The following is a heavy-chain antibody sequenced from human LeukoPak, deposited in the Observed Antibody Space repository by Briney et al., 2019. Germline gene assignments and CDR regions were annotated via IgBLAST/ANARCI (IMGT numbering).Heavy chain of an antibody. CDR3: ARRLVDSGASQVSDD. Sequence: SETLSLTCAASSGSFSGYYWSWIRQPPGKGLEWIGEINDSGSVNCNPSLKNRVTLSVDTSKNQFSLRLSSVAAADTAVYYCARRLVDSGASQVSDDWGQGTLVTVSS. D-gene: IGHD2-15*01. V-gene: IGHV4-34*01. CDR1: SGSFSGYY. J-gene: IGHJ4*02. CDR2: INDSGSV.